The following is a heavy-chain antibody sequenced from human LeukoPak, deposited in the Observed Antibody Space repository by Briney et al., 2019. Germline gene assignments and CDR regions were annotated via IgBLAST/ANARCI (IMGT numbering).Heavy chain of an antibody. CDR2: IYYSGST. D-gene: IGHD3-22*01. CDR3: ARLPFYDSSGY. Sequence: SETLSLTCTVSGDSISSYYWSWIRQPPGKGLEWIGYIYYSGSTNYNPSLKSRVTISVDTSKNQFSLKLSSVTAADTAVYYCARLPFYDSSGYWGQGTLVTVSS. CDR1: GDSISSYY. J-gene: IGHJ4*02. V-gene: IGHV4-59*08.